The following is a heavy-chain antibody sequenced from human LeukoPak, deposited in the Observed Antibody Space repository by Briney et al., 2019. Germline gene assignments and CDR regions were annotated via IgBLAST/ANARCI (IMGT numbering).Heavy chain of an antibody. Sequence: SETLSLTCTVSGGSISSYYWSWIRQPPGKGLEWIGYIYYSGSTNYNPSLKSRVTISVDTSKNQFSLELSSVTAADTAVYYCARGHTAMSKGNWFDPWGQGTLVTVSS. J-gene: IGHJ5*02. CDR2: IYYSGST. V-gene: IGHV4-59*01. CDR3: ARGHTAMSKGNWFDP. D-gene: IGHD5-18*01. CDR1: GGSISSYY.